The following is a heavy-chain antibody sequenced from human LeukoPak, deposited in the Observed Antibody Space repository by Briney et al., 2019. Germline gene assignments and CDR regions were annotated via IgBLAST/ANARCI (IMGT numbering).Heavy chain of an antibody. CDR2: INPNSGGT. D-gene: IGHD3-22*01. CDR1: GYTFTGYY. V-gene: IGHV1-2*02. CDR3: ARDIVADYYYYYGMDV. Sequence: GASVKVSCKASGYTFTGYYMHWVRQAPGQGLEWMGWINPNSGGTNYAQKFQGRATMTRDTSISTAYMELSRLRSDDTAVYYCARDIVADYYYYYGMDVWGQGTTVTVSS. J-gene: IGHJ6*02.